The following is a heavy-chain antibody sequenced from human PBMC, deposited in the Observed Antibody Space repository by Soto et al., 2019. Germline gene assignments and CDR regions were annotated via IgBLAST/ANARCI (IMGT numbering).Heavy chain of an antibody. Sequence: QVQLVESGGGVVQPGRSLRLSCAASGFTFSSYAMHWVRQAPGRGLEWVAVISYDGSNKYYADSVKGRFTISRDNSKNTLYLQMNSLRAEDTAVYYCAGPSSGGSLHHSYYYGMDAWGQGTTVTVSS. J-gene: IGHJ6*02. CDR2: ISYDGSNK. V-gene: IGHV3-30-3*01. CDR1: GFTFSSYA. CDR3: AGPSSGGSLHHSYYYGMDA. D-gene: IGHD2-15*01.